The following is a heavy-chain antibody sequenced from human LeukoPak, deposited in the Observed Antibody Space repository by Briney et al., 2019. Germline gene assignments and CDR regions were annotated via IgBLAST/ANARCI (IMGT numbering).Heavy chain of an antibody. CDR3: AREFRRPQYHYGMDV. V-gene: IGHV4-30-4*01. CDR2: IYYSGST. Sequence: SEILSLTCTVSGGSISSGDYYWSWIRQPPGKGLEWIGYIYYSGSTYYNPSLKSRVTISVDTSKNQFSLKLSSVTAADTAVYYCAREFRRPQYHYGMDVWGQGTTVTVSS. D-gene: IGHD4-11*01. J-gene: IGHJ6*02. CDR1: GGSISSGDYY.